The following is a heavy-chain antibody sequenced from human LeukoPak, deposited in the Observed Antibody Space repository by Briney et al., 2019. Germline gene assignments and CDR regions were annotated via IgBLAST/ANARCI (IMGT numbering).Heavy chain of an antibody. Sequence: ASVTVSCKASGGTFSSYAISWVRQAPGQGLEWMGGIIPIFGTANYAQKFQGRVTITTDESTSTAYMELSSLRSEDTAVYYCARAGSSSAPHYYYHYYMDVWGKGTTVTVSS. V-gene: IGHV1-69*05. CDR2: IIPIFGTA. J-gene: IGHJ6*03. CDR3: ARAGSSSAPHYYYHYYMDV. D-gene: IGHD6-6*01. CDR1: GGTFSSYA.